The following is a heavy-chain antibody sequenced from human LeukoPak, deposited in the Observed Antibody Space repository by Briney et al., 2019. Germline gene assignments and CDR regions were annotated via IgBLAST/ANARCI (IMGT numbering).Heavy chain of an antibody. V-gene: IGHV3-7*01. CDR3: ARPRGCGSARCNNFDY. Sequence: GGSLRLSCVVSGFDFSGFSMSWVRQAPGKGLEWVAIMHEYGSQIFYVDSVKGRFIISRDSARNSLYLQMNNLRAEDTAVYYCARPRGCGSARCNNFDYWGQGTLVTVSS. CDR2: MHEYGSQI. CDR1: GFDFSGFS. J-gene: IGHJ4*02. D-gene: IGHD2-21*01.